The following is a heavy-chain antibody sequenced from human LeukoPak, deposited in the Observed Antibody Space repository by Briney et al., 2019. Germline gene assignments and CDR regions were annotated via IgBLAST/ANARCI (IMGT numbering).Heavy chain of an antibody. CDR2: ISGNAVNT. V-gene: IGHV3-23*01. CDR1: GFTFSSYA. J-gene: IGHJ4*02. Sequence: GGSLRLSCAASGFTFSSYAMTWVRQAPGKGLEWVSVISGNAVNTYYADSVKGRFTISRDNSKNTLYLQMHSLRAEDTAVYYCVKDYSTVPAAANPLFDYWGQGALVTVSS. D-gene: IGHD2-2*01. CDR3: VKDYSTVPAAANPLFDY.